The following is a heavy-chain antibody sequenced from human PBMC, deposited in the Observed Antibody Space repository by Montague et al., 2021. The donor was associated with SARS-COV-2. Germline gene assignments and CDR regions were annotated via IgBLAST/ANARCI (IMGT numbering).Heavy chain of an antibody. V-gene: IGHV4-59*01. J-gene: IGHJ4*02. Sequence: SETLSLTCTVSGGSISSYYWSWIRQPPGKGLEWIGYIYYTGSTKYNPSLKSRVTMSLDRPKNHFSLRLNSVTAADTAVYYCARAQNICFIANCVNYFDLWGLGALVSVSS. D-gene: IGHD1-1*01. CDR1: GGSISSYY. CDR2: IYYTGST. CDR3: ARAQNICFIANCVNYFDL.